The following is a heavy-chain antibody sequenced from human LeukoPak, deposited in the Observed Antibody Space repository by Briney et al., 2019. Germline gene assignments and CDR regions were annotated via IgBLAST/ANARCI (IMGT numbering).Heavy chain of an antibody. CDR2: ISSNGGNT. J-gene: IGHJ3*02. Sequence: GGSLRLSCSASGFTFSSLTMHWVRQAPGKGLEYVSAISSNGGNTYYADSVKGRFTISRDNSKNTLYLQMSSLRAEDTAVYYCARGPSIAARYDAFDIWGQGTMVTVSS. CDR1: GFTFSSLT. CDR3: ARGPSIAARYDAFDI. D-gene: IGHD6-6*01. V-gene: IGHV3-64D*06.